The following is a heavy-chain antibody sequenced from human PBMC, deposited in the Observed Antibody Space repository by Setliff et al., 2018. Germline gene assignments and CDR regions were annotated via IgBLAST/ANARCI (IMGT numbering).Heavy chain of an antibody. D-gene: IGHD1-26*01. CDR2: IYTSGST. CDR1: GGSISNYY. Sequence: TSETLSLTCTVSGGSISNYYWSWIRQPAGKGLEWIGRIYTSGSTNYNPSLKSRVIMSVDTSKNQFSLKLSSVTAADTAVYYCARKGISALSGAFDMWGQGTMVTV. V-gene: IGHV4-4*07. CDR3: ARKGISALSGAFDM. J-gene: IGHJ3*02.